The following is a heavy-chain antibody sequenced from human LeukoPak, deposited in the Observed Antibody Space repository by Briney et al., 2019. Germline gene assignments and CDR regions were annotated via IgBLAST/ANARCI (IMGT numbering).Heavy chain of an antibody. V-gene: IGHV1-46*01. CDR2: INPSGGST. Sequence: LEWMGIINPSGGSTSYAQKFQGRVNMTRDKSTSTVYMELSSLRSEDTAVYYCARGRRDILTGYYTPSYYYYYGMDVWGQGTTVTVSS. J-gene: IGHJ6*02. D-gene: IGHD3-9*01. CDR3: ARGRRDILTGYYTPSYYYYYGMDV.